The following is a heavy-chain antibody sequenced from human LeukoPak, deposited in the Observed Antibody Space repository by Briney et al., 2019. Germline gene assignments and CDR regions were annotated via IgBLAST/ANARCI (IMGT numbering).Heavy chain of an antibody. CDR1: GGSISSGGYS. J-gene: IGHJ4*02. CDR3: ARASAGGNPEYYFDY. D-gene: IGHD2-15*01. V-gene: IGHV4-30-2*01. Sequence: SETLSLTCAVSGGSISSGGYSWSWIRQPPGKGLEWIGYTYHSGSTYYNPSLKSRVTISVDRSKNQFSLKLSSVTAADTAVYYCARASAGGNPEYYFDYWGQGTLVTVSS. CDR2: TYHSGST.